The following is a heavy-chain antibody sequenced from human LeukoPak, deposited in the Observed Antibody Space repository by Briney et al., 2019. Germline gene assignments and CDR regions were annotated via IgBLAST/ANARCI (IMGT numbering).Heavy chain of an antibody. Sequence: GGSLRLSCAASGFTFSSYSMNWVRQAPGKGLEWVSSITSSSSYIYYADSVKGRFTISRDNAKNSPDLQMNSLRAEDTAVYYCARENLWGSLDYWGQGTLVTVSS. J-gene: IGHJ4*02. CDR2: ITSSSSYI. D-gene: IGHD7-27*01. CDR1: GFTFSSYS. V-gene: IGHV3-21*01. CDR3: ARENLWGSLDY.